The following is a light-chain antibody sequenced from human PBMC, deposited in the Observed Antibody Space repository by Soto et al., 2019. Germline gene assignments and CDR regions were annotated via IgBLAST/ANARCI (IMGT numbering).Light chain of an antibody. CDR1: QSISSH. CDR2: AAS. Sequence: ITCRASQSISSHLNWYQQIPGKAPKLLIYAASSLVSGVPSRFSGSGSETDFTLTISSLQPEDFATYHCQESFSSLHTFGQGTRLEIK. V-gene: IGKV1-39*01. CDR3: QESFSSLHT. J-gene: IGKJ5*01.